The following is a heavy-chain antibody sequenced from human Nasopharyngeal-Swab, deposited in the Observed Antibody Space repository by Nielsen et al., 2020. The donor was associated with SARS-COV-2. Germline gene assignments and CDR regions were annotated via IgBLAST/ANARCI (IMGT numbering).Heavy chain of an antibody. CDR2: IWYDGSNK. Sequence: GGSLRLSCAASGFTFSSYGMHWVRQAPGKGLEWVAVIWYDGSNKYYADSVKGRFTISRDNSKNTLYLQMTSLRAEDTAVYYCARDDIGYYYGMDVWGQGTTVTVSS. D-gene: IGHD5-12*01. J-gene: IGHJ6*02. CDR3: ARDDIGYYYGMDV. V-gene: IGHV3-33*01. CDR1: GFTFSSYG.